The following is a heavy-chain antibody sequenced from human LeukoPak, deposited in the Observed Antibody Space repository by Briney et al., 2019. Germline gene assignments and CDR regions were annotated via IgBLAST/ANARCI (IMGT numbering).Heavy chain of an antibody. Sequence: GESLKISCKGSGYSFTSYWIGWVRQMPGKGLEWMGIIYPGDSDTRYSPSFQGQVTISADKSISTAYLQWSSLKASDTAMYYCARRRIAVAGKECYFDYWGQGTLVTVSS. D-gene: IGHD6-19*01. CDR2: IYPGDSDT. V-gene: IGHV5-51*01. CDR1: GYSFTSYW. J-gene: IGHJ4*02. CDR3: ARRRIAVAGKECYFDY.